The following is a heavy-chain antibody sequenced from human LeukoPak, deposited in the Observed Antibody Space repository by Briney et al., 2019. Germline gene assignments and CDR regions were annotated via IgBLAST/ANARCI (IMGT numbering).Heavy chain of an antibody. CDR2: SNNDGRNT. CDR3: ARSWDGAFDI. V-gene: IGHV3-74*01. Sequence: GGSLRLSCAASGFTFSSYWMHWVRQAPGKGLVWVSRSNNDGRNTNYADSVKDRFTISRDNAENTLYLQMNSLRAEDTAVYYCARSWDGAFDIWGQGTMVTVSS. D-gene: IGHD1-26*01. CDR1: GFTFSSYW. J-gene: IGHJ3*02.